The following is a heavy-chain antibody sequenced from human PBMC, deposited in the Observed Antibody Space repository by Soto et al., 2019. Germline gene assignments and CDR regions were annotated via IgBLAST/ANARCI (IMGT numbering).Heavy chain of an antibody. D-gene: IGHD1-26*01. CDR1: GASISTGGYW. J-gene: IGHJ5*02. V-gene: IGHV4-30-2*01. CDR2: IYESGRT. Sequence: SETLSLTCIVSGASISTGGYWWSWIRQPPGKGPEWIGYIYESGRTYYKPSLKSRASISMDKSRNQFSVRLTSVTAADTAVYFCARGDRYSGSFYDYFDAWGQGTMVTVSS. CDR3: ARGDRYSGSFYDYFDA.